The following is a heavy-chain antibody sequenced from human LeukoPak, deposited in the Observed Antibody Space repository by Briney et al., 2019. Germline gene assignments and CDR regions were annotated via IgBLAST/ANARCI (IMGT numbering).Heavy chain of an antibody. V-gene: IGHV4-34*01. CDR1: GGSFSGYY. Sequence: SETLSLTCAVYGGSFSGYYWSWIRQPPGKGLEWIGEINHSGSTNYNPSLKSRVTISVGTSKNQFSLKLSSVTAADTAVYYCEAAYYYYGMDVWGQGTTVTVSS. J-gene: IGHJ6*02. CDR3: EAAYYYYGMDV. CDR2: INHSGST. D-gene: IGHD6-25*01.